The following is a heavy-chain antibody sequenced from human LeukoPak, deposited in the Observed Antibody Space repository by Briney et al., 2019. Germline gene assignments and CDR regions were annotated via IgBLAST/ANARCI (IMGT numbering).Heavy chain of an antibody. CDR3: ATPYSSSWYEDAFDI. CDR1: GYTFTGYY. J-gene: IGHJ3*02. D-gene: IGHD6-13*01. Sequence: ASVKVSCKASGYTFTGYYMHWVRQAPGQGLEWMGWINPNSGGTNYAQKFQGRVTMTRDTSISTAYMELSRLRSDDTAVYYCATPYSSSWYEDAFDIWGQGSMVTVSS. CDR2: INPNSGGT. V-gene: IGHV1-2*02.